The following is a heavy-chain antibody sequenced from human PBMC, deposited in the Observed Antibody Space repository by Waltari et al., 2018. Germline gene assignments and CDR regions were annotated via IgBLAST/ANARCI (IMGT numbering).Heavy chain of an antibody. J-gene: IGHJ4*02. D-gene: IGHD2-15*01. Sequence: QVQLQESGPGLVKPSGTLSVTCTVSGGSMSGTDCWSWVRQPPGKGLEWIGQIHHSGGSNYNPSLESRVTVSRDTSNNQCSLKLSSATAADTAVYYCARDRGRGLYLDSWGRGILVTVSP. CDR1: GGSMSGTDC. V-gene: IGHV4-4*02. CDR3: ARDRGRGLYLDS. CDR2: IHHSGGS.